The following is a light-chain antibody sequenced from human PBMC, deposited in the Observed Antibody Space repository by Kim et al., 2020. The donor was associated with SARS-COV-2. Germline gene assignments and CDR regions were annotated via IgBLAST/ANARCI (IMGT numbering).Light chain of an antibody. CDR2: EAS. J-gene: IGKJ4*01. CDR3: QQRANWPLT. Sequence: LSPGDRPTLSCRASQSFGRSLVWYQQKPGQAPRLVIYEASNRATGIPARFSGSGSGTDFTLTISSLEPEDFAVYYCQQRANWPLTFGGGTKVDIK. V-gene: IGKV3-11*01. CDR1: QSFGRS.